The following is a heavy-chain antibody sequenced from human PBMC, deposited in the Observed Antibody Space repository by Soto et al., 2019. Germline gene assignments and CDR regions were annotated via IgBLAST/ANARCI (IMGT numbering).Heavy chain of an antibody. CDR3: AKDRYCSGGSCYGFDY. CDR2: ISWNSGSI. V-gene: IGHV3-9*01. D-gene: IGHD2-15*01. J-gene: IGHJ4*02. Sequence: GGALRLSCAASGFTFDDYAMHLVRQAPGKGLEWVSGISWNSGSIGYADSVKGRFTISRDNAKNSLYLQMNSLRAEDTALYYCAKDRYCSGGSCYGFDYWGQGTLVTVSS. CDR1: GFTFDDYA.